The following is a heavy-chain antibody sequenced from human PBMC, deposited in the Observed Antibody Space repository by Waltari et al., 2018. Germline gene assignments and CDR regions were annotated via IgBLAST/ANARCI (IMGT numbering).Heavy chain of an antibody. V-gene: IGHV4-30-4*01. J-gene: IGHJ6*02. Sequence: QVQLQESGPGLVKPSQTLSLTCTVPGGSISSRSYYWSRVRQPPGKGLEWIGYVYSSVSTYYNPSLMTRVDISKHTSTNQFSLKLTSVTAADTAVYYCARVTAVTGTGGMDVWGQGTTVIVSS. CDR3: ARVTAVTGTGGMDV. D-gene: IGHD6-19*01. CDR2: VYSSVST. CDR1: GGSISSRSYY.